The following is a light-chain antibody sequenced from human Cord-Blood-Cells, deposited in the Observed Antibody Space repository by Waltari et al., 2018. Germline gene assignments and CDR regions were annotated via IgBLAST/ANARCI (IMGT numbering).Light chain of an antibody. J-gene: IGKJ4*01. CDR2: AAS. Sequence: DIQMTQSPSSLSASVGDRVTITCRASQSISSYLNWYQQKPGKAPKLLMYAASSLQSGVPSRCSGSGSGTDFTLTISSLQPEEFATYYCQQSYSTPLTFGGGTKVEIK. CDR3: QQSYSTPLT. CDR1: QSISSY. V-gene: IGKV1-39*01.